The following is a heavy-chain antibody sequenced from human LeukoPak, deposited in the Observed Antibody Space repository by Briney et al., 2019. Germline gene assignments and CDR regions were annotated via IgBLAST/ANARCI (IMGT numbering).Heavy chain of an antibody. D-gene: IGHD2-2*01. CDR1: GGSFIGYY. Sequence: PSETLSLTCAVYGGSFIGYYWSWIRQHPGKGLEWIGEINHSGSTNYNPSLKSRVTILVDTSKNQFSLKLSSVTAADTAGYYCARKTPYCSSTSCYHWFDPWGQGTLVTVSS. J-gene: IGHJ5*02. CDR3: ARKTPYCSSTSCYHWFDP. CDR2: INHSGST. V-gene: IGHV4-34*01.